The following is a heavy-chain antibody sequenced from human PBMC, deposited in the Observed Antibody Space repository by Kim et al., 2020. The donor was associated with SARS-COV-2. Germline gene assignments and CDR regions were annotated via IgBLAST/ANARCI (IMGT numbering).Heavy chain of an antibody. J-gene: IGHJ5*02. CDR2: TYYRSKWYN. Sequence: SQTLSLTCAISGDRVSSNSAAWDWIRQSPSRGLEWLGRTYYRSKWYNDYPVSVKSQITINPDTSKNQFSLQLNSVTPEDTAVYYCARAAAAVGPLPWYNWFDPWGQGTLVTVSS. CDR3: ARAAAAVGPLPWYNWFDP. D-gene: IGHD6-13*01. V-gene: IGHV6-1*01. CDR1: GDRVSSNSAA.